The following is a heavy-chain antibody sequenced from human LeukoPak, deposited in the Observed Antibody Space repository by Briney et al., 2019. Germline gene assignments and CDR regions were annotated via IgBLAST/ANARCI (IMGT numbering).Heavy chain of an antibody. CDR2: ISGSGGST. V-gene: IGHV3-23*01. CDR3: AKDYDRFGELLIFDY. J-gene: IGHJ4*02. Sequence: PGGSLRLSCAASGFASGFTFSDYAMSWVRQAPGKGLEWVSAISGSGGSTYYADSVKGRFTISRDNSKNTLYLQMNSLRAEDTAVYYCAKDYDRFGELLIFDYWGQGTLVTVSS. D-gene: IGHD3-10*01. CDR1: GFTFSDYA.